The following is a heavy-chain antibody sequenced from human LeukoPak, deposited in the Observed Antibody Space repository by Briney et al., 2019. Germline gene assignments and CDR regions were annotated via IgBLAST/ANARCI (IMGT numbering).Heavy chain of an antibody. CDR2: ISGYNGNT. CDR3: ARMAYDFLTGYFQPNWFDP. V-gene: IGHV1-18*01. J-gene: IGHJ5*02. Sequence: ASVKVSCTASGYTFTKYGISWVRQAPGKGLEWMGWISGYNGNTKNVQKFRGRVTMTTDTSTSTAYMELRSLRSDDTAVYFCARMAYDFLTGYFQPNWFDPWGQGTLVTVSS. CDR1: GYTFTKYG. D-gene: IGHD3-9*01.